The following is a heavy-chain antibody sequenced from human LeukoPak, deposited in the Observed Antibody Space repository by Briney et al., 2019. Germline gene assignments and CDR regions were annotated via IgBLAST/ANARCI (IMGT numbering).Heavy chain of an antibody. J-gene: IGHJ6*03. CDR3: ARAPGPTVCTNSGCHVMGPYYYMDV. V-gene: IGHV1-2*02. Sequence: ASVKVSCKASGYTFTNYYRHWVRQAPGQGLEWIGLINPNSGCTNYAQKFQGRVTMTRDTSISTAYMELSRLRSDDTAVYYCARAPGPTVCTNSGCHVMGPYYYMDVWGKGTTVTVSS. D-gene: IGHD2-8*01. CDR1: GYTFTNYY. CDR2: INPNSGCT.